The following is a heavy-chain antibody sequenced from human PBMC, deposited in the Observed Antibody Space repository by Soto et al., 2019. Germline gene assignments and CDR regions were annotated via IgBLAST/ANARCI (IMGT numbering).Heavy chain of an antibody. CDR3: VRESMRATTGPY. V-gene: IGHV3-48*01. D-gene: IGHD1-1*01. Sequence: EAQLVESGGGLVQPGGSLRLSCAASGFTFSTSSMSWVRQAPGKGLEWVSYTRFSGGIIYYADSVRGRFAIPRDNAKNTLYLEMNSLRAEETAVYYCVRESMRATTGPYWGQGTLVNVSS. J-gene: IGHJ4*02. CDR2: TRFSGGII. CDR1: GFTFSTSS.